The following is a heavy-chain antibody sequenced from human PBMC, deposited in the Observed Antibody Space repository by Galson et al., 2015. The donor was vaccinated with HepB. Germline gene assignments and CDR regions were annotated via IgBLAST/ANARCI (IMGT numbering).Heavy chain of an antibody. J-gene: IGHJ4*02. V-gene: IGHV3-43*01. CDR2: VSWDGSYT. Sequence: SLRLSCAAAGFTFDDYTMHWVRHTPRKGLEWVSAVSWDGSYTYYIDSVKGRFTISRDNTRNSLHLQMNSLRSEDSALYYCVRSFSSSLFGRFDHWGQGTLVTVSS. CDR3: VRSFSSSLFGRFDH. CDR1: GFTFDDYT. D-gene: IGHD3-10*02.